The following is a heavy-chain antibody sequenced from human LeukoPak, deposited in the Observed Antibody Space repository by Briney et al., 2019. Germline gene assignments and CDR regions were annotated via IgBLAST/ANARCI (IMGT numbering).Heavy chain of an antibody. V-gene: IGHV3-30-3*01. CDR2: ISYDGIIK. D-gene: IGHD1-26*01. J-gene: IGHJ4*02. CDR1: GFTFSNYA. Sequence: QPGRSLRLSCAVSGFTFSNYAIHWVRQAPGKGLEWVAFISYDGIIKYYADSVKGRFTISRDNSQNTLDLQMNSLRAEDTAVYYCARDLSERYSTDYWGQGTLVTVSS. CDR3: ARDLSERYSTDY.